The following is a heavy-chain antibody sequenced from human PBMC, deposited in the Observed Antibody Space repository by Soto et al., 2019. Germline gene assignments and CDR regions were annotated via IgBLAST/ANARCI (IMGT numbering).Heavy chain of an antibody. V-gene: IGHV5-51*01. J-gene: IGHJ3*02. Sequence: RGESLKISCKGSGYIFTNYWIAWVRQVPGKGLQWMGIIWPSDSDTRYSPSFEGQVTISADKSVSTVYLQWSSVKASDSAMYSCARRPIGHDFWNAHLDIWGQGTMVT. CDR2: IWPSDSDT. CDR1: GYIFTNYW. D-gene: IGHD3-3*01. CDR3: ARRPIGHDFWNAHLDI.